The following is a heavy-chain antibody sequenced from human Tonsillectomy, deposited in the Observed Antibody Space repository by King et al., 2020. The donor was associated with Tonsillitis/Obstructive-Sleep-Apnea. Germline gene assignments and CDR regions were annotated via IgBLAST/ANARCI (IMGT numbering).Heavy chain of an antibody. CDR2: NDPSDSYT. D-gene: IGHD1-7*01. Sequence: QLVQSGAEVKKPGESLRISCKGSGYSFTSYWISWVRQMHGKRLECMGRNDPSDSYTKYSHSFQGHVTISADKSISTAYLQWSSLKASDTAKYYCARQGGQYNWNYPGKYNWFDPWGQGTLVTVSS. J-gene: IGHJ5*02. CDR3: ARQGGQYNWNYPGKYNWFDP. V-gene: IGHV5-10-1*01. CDR1: GYSFTSYW.